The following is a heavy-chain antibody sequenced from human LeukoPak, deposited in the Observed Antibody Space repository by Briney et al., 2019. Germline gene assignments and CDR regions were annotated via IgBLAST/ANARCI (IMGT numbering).Heavy chain of an antibody. V-gene: IGHV4-30-2*01. CDR3: ARGRTTVTTALKALQGPRRPRYFDL. D-gene: IGHD4-17*01. Sequence: SQTLSLTCTVSGVSISSGGYYWSWIRQPPGKGLEWIGEINHSGSTNYNPSLKSRVTISVDTSKNQFSLKLSSVTAADTAVYYCARGRTTVTTALKALQGPRRPRYFDLWGRGTLVTVSS. CDR2: INHSGST. J-gene: IGHJ2*01. CDR1: GVSISSGGYY.